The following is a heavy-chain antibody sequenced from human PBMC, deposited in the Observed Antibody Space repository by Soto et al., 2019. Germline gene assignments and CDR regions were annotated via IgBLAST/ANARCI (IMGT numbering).Heavy chain of an antibody. D-gene: IGHD3-22*01. J-gene: IGHJ4*02. CDR1: GSTFSRYA. CDR2: IIPIFGTA. Sequence: SVKVSCKASGSTFSRYAISWVRKAPGQGLEWMGGIIPIFGTANYAQKFQGRVTITADESTSTAYMELSSLRSEDTAVYYCARTSAYDSSGYYHSWGQGTLVTVSS. CDR3: ARTSAYDSSGYYHS. V-gene: IGHV1-69*13.